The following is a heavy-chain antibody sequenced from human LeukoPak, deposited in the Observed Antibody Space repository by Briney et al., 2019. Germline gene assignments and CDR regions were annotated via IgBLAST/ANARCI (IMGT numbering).Heavy chain of an antibody. CDR3: VQMLLGRYCDS. CDR1: GFTFSIYA. J-gene: IGHJ4*02. Sequence: GGSLRLPCAASGFTFSIYAMTWVRQAPGKGPEWVSSISGNAESTHYADSVKGRFSISRDNSKNTLYLQMNNLKVDDTATYFCVQMLLGRYCDSWAREPWSPSPQ. V-gene: IGHV3-23*01. D-gene: IGHD2-21*01. CDR2: ISGNAEST.